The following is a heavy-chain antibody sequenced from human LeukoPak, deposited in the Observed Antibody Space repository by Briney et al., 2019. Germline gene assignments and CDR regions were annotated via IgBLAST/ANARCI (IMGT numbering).Heavy chain of an antibody. CDR3: AKATTFDSTGYYHSFFNF. V-gene: IGHV3-21*04. CDR1: GFTFSSYS. CDR2: ISSSSSYI. D-gene: IGHD3-22*01. J-gene: IGHJ4*02. Sequence: PGGSLRLSCAASGFTFSSYSMNWVRQAPGKGLEWVSSISSSSSYIYYADSVKGRFTISRDNAKNSLYLQMNSLRAEDMALYYCAKATTFDSTGYYHSFFNFWGQGTLVTVSS.